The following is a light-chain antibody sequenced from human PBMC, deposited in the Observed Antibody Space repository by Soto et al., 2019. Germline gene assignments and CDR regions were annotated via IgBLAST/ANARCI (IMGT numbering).Light chain of an antibody. CDR1: QTISSW. V-gene: IGKV1-5*03. J-gene: IGKJ4*01. Sequence: DIQMTQSPSTLSGSVGDRVTITCRASQTISSWLAWYQQKPGKAPKLLIYKASTLKSGVPSRFSGSGSGTDFTLTNSSLQPEDFATYYCQQLESYPSTFGGGTKVDIK. CDR3: QQLESYPST. CDR2: KAS.